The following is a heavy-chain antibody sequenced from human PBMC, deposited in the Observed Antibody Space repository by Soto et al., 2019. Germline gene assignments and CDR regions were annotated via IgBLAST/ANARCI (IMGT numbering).Heavy chain of an antibody. CDR2: ISYDGSNK. CDR1: GFTFSSYA. CDR3: SYYSNGRRYCWMDV. Sequence: QVQLVESGGGVVQPGRSLRLSCAASGFTFSSYAMHWVRQAPGKGLEWVAVISYDGSNKYYADSVKGRFTISIDKYKNTLYLQMNSLRAEDTAVYYYSYYSNGRRYCWMDVWGQGTTVTVSS. V-gene: IGHV3-30-3*01. J-gene: IGHJ6*02. D-gene: IGHD4-4*01.